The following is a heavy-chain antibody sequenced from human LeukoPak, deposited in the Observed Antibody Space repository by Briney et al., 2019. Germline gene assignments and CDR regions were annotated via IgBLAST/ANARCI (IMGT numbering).Heavy chain of an antibody. D-gene: IGHD4-11*01. CDR1: GGSISNYY. J-gene: IGHJ4*02. V-gene: IGHV4-59*08. Sequence: SGTLSLTCTVSGGSISNYYWSWIRQPPGKGLEWIGYIYYIRSTNYNPSLKSRVTISVDTSKKQFSLKLCSVTPADTAVYYCARLIKYRNYYFDYWGQGTLVIVS. CDR2: IYYIRST. CDR3: ARLIKYRNYYFDY.